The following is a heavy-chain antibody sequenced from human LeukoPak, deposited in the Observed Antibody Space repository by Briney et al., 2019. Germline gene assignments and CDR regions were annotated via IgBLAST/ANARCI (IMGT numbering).Heavy chain of an antibody. Sequence: PGGSLRLSCAASGFTFSSYWMSWVRQAPGKGLEWVANIKQDGSEKYYVDSVKGRFTISRDNAKNSLYLQMNSLRAEDTAVYYCARDSYSSSWYVDDYWGQGTLVTVSS. CDR2: IKQDGSEK. CDR1: GFTFSSYW. J-gene: IGHJ4*02. V-gene: IGHV3-7*01. CDR3: ARDSYSSSWYVDDY. D-gene: IGHD6-13*01.